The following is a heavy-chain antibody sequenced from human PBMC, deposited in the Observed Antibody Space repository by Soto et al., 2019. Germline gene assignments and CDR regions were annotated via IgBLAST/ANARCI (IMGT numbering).Heavy chain of an antibody. CDR2: ISSSSSYI. CDR1: GFTFSSYS. Sequence: GGSLRLSCAASGFTFSSYSMNWVRQAPGKGLEWVSSISSSSSYIYYADSVKGRFTISRDNAKNSLYLQMNSLRAEDTAVYYCARDLSRGGGSYYYYMDVWGKGTTVTVSS. D-gene: IGHD3-16*01. V-gene: IGHV3-21*01. J-gene: IGHJ6*03. CDR3: ARDLSRGGGSYYYYMDV.